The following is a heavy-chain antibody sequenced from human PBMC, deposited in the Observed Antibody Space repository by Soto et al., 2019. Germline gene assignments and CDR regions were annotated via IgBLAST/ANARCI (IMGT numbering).Heavy chain of an antibody. V-gene: IGHV4-31*03. CDR1: GGSISTVGHY. J-gene: IGHJ4*02. Sequence: TLSLTCSVSGGSISTVGHYWTWIRQPPGKGLEWIGSIYHTGSTYYSKSLRSRLTMSGDTSKSQFSLRLSSVTAADTAVYYCARATGTLRSRNCDYWGQGSSVPVSS. CDR2: IYHTGST. D-gene: IGHD1-1*01. CDR3: ARATGTLRSRNCDY.